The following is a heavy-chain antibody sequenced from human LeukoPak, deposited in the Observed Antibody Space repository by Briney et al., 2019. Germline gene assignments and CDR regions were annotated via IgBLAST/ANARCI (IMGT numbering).Heavy chain of an antibody. CDR2: IYYSGST. D-gene: IGHD2-21*02. CDR1: GGSISSYY. Sequence: PSETLSLTCTVSGGSISSYYWSWIRQPPGKGLEWIGYIYYSGSTNYNPSLKSRVTISVDTSKNQFSLKLSSETAADTAVYYCARRSGDFPGSFDYWGQGTLVTVSS. J-gene: IGHJ4*02. V-gene: IGHV4-59*08. CDR3: ARRSGDFPGSFDY.